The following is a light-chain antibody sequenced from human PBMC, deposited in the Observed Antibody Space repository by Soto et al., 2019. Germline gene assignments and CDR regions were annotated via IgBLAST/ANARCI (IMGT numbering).Light chain of an antibody. CDR2: LAS. Sequence: EIVLTQSPGTLSLSPGERATLSCRASQSVSSSYLAWYQQKPGQAPRLLIYLASSRATRIPDRFSGSGSGTDFTLTISRLEPEDFAVYYCQQYGSSPPWTFGQGTKVEIK. CDR1: QSVSSSY. V-gene: IGKV3-20*01. CDR3: QQYGSSPPWT. J-gene: IGKJ1*01.